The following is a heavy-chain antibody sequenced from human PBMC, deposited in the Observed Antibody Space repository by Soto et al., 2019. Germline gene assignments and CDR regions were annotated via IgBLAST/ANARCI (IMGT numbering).Heavy chain of an antibody. V-gene: IGHV1-2*04. CDR2: INPKSGGT. J-gene: IGHJ6*02. CDR1: GYSFTDYH. Sequence: GASVKVSCKASGYSFTDYHIHWVRQAPGQGLEWLGRINPKSGGTSTAQKFEGWVTMTTDTSISTASMELTRLTSDDTAIYYCARGDSTDCSNGVCSFFYNHDMDVWGQGTTVTVSS. CDR3: ARGDSTDCSNGVCSFFYNHDMDV. D-gene: IGHD2-8*01.